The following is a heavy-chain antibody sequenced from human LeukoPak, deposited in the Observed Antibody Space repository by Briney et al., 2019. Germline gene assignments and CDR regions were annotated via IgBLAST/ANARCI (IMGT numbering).Heavy chain of an antibody. V-gene: IGHV3-30-3*01. CDR1: GFTFSNYA. CDR3: ASPAKGDYDAI. Sequence: PGGSLRLSCAASGFTFSNYAIHWVRQAPGKGLEWVAVISYDGSNKYYADSVKGRFTISRDNSKNTLYLQMNSLRAEDTAVYYCASPAKGDYDAIWGQGTLVTVSS. J-gene: IGHJ4*02. CDR2: ISYDGSNK. D-gene: IGHD4-17*01.